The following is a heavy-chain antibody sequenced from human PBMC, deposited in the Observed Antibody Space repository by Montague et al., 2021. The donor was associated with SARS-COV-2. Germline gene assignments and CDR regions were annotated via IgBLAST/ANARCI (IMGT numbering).Heavy chain of an antibody. Sequence: CAISGDSVSSNSAARNWIRQSSSRGLEWLGRTYYRSKWYNEYAVSVNSRITINPDTSKNQFSLQVNSVTPEDTAVYYCARGADRYYFYGMDVWGQGTTVTVSS. V-gene: IGHV6-1*01. CDR2: TYYRSKWYN. CDR1: GDSVSSNSAA. D-gene: IGHD6-19*01. CDR3: ARGADRYYFYGMDV. J-gene: IGHJ6*02.